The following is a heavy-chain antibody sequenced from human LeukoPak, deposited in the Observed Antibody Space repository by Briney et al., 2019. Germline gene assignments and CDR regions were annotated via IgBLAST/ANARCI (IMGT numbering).Heavy chain of an antibody. D-gene: IGHD5-18*01. CDR3: AKDLFRLQLWLVADY. Sequence: RPGGSLRLSCAASGFTFSSYGMHWVRQAPGKGLEWVAFIRYDGSNKYYADSVKGRFTISRDNSKNTLYLQMNSLRAEDTAVYYCAKDLFRLQLWLVADYWGQGTLVTVSS. CDR1: GFTFSSYG. V-gene: IGHV3-30*02. J-gene: IGHJ4*02. CDR2: IRYDGSNK.